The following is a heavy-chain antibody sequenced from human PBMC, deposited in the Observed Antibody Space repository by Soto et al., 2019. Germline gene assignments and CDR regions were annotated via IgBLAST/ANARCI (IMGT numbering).Heavy chain of an antibody. CDR2: TYYRSKWYN. CDR3: ARDPSPGIAAAGGFDP. J-gene: IGHJ5*02. Sequence: KQSQTLSLTCAISGDSVSSNSAAWNWIRQSPSRGLEWLGRTYYRSKWYNDYAVSVKSRITINPDTSKNQFSLQLNSVTPEDTAVYYCARDPSPGIAAAGGFDPWGQGTLVTVSS. D-gene: IGHD6-13*01. V-gene: IGHV6-1*01. CDR1: GDSVSSNSAA.